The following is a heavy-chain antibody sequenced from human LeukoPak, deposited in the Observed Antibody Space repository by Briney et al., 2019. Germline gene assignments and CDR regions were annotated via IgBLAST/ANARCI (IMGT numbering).Heavy chain of an antibody. CDR1: GGSISSYY. CDR3: ARHRTYYDILTGYLSSTDAFDI. Sequence: PSEALSLTCTVSGGSISSYYWSWIRQPPGKGLEWIGYIYYSGSTNYNPSLKSRVTISVDTSKNQFSLKLSPVNAADTAVYYCARHRTYYDILTGYLSSTDAFDIWGQGTMVTVSS. CDR2: IYYSGST. J-gene: IGHJ3*02. V-gene: IGHV4-59*08. D-gene: IGHD3-9*01.